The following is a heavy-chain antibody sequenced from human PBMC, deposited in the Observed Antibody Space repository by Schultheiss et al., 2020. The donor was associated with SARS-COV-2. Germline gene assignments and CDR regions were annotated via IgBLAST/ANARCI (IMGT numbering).Heavy chain of an antibody. CDR2: ISGSGGST. CDR3: ARALSSAIFGVVIDY. Sequence: GGSLRLSCAASGFTFSSYAMSWVRQAPGKGLEWVSAISGSGGSTYYADSVKGRFTISRDNSKNTLYLQMNSLRAEDTALYHCARALSSAIFGVVIDYWGQGTLVTVSS. D-gene: IGHD3-3*01. V-gene: IGHV3-23*01. J-gene: IGHJ4*02. CDR1: GFTFSSYA.